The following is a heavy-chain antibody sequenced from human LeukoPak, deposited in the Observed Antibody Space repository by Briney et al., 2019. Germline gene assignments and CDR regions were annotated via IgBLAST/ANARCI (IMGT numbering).Heavy chain of an antibody. CDR1: GSTLTKYA. D-gene: IGHD3-10*01. V-gene: IGHV3-23*01. CDR2: ISVGVGST. CDR3: AQRELSVIY. Sequence: GGSLRLSCAAAGSTLTKYAMSWVRQAPEKGLEWVSAISVGVGSTYYADSVKGRFTISRDSSKNTLFLQMNSLRAEDTAVYYCAQRELSVIYWGQGTLVTVSS. J-gene: IGHJ4*02.